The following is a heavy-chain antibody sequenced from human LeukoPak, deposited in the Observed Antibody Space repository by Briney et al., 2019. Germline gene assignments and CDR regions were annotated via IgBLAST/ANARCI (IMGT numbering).Heavy chain of an antibody. CDR1: GFTVSSNY. CDR2: IYSGGST. Sequence: GGSLRLSCAASGFTVSSNYMSWVRQAPGKGLEWVSVIYSGGSTYYADSVKGRFTISRDNSKNTLYLQMNGLRAEDTAVYYCARVEVGARGYDYWGQGTLVTVSS. D-gene: IGHD1-26*01. V-gene: IGHV3-53*01. J-gene: IGHJ4*02. CDR3: ARVEVGARGYDY.